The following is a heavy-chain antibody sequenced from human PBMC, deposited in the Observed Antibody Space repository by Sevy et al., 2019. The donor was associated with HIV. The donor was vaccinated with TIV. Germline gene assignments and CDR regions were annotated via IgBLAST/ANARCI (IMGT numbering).Heavy chain of an antibody. CDR3: ARETPGSGGWYIKGHKNWFDP. J-gene: IGHJ5*02. CDR2: IYTSGST. V-gene: IGHV4-61*02. D-gene: IGHD6-13*01. CDR1: GGSISSGSYY. Sequence: SETLSLTCTVSGGSISSGSYYWSWIRQPAGKGLEWIGRIYTSGSTNYNPSLKSRVTMSVDTSKNQFSLKLSSVTAADTAVYYWARETPGSGGWYIKGHKNWFDPWGQGTLVTVSS.